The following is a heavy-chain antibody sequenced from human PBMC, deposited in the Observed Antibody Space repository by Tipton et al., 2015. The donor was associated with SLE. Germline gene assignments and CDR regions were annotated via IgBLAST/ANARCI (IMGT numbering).Heavy chain of an antibody. CDR2: IYRSGST. D-gene: IGHD6-19*01. CDR1: GGSISSSDYS. CDR3: ARERGGSSGWHKDYYFYAMDV. J-gene: IGHJ6*02. V-gene: IGHV4-30-2*01. Sequence: TLSLTCAVSGGSISSSDYSWTWVRQPPGKGLEWIGYIYRSGSTYYNPSLKSRVIISIDRSKNHFSLSLTSVTAADTAVYYCARERGGSSGWHKDYYFYAMDVWGPGATVTVSS.